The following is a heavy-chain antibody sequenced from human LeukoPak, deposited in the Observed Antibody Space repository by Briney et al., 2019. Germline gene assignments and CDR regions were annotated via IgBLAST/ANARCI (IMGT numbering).Heavy chain of an antibody. J-gene: IGHJ4*02. D-gene: IGHD6-6*01. CDR2: INPNSGGT. CDR1: GYTFTGYY. V-gene: IGHV1-2*02. Sequence: ASVKVSCKASGYTFTGYYMHWVPQAPGQGLEWRGWINPNSGGTNYAQKFQGRVTMTRDTSISTAYMELSRLRSDDTAVYYCARVPSSSSYFDYWGQGTLVTVSS. CDR3: ARVPSSSSYFDY.